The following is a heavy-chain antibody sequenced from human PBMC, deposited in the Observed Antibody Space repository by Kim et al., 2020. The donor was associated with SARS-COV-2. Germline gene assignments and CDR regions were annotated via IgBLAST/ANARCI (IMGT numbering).Heavy chain of an antibody. Sequence: RYSPSFQGQVTISADKSISTAYLQWSSLKASDTAMYYCARGLEEDYFDYWGQGTLVTVSS. V-gene: IGHV5-51*01. J-gene: IGHJ4*02. CDR3: ARGLEEDYFDY. D-gene: IGHD1-1*01.